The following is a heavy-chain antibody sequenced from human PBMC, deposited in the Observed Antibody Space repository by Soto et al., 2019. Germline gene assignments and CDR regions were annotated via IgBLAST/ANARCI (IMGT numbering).Heavy chain of an antibody. V-gene: IGHV1-3*01. D-gene: IGHD2-15*01. CDR1: GYTFTRYT. J-gene: IGHJ5*02. CDR2: INPDNGNT. CDR3: ARGIATGQLDP. Sequence: ASVKVSCKASGYTFTRYTMNWVRQAPGQRLEWMGLINPDNGNTKSSQKFQDRVIITRDTSASTAYMDLSSLRSEDTAVYYCARGIATGQLDPRGQGTLVTVSS.